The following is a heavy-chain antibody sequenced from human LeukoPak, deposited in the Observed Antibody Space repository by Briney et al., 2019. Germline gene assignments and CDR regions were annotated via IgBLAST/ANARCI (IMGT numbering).Heavy chain of an antibody. J-gene: IGHJ4*02. Sequence: SSETLSLTCTVSGGSISSGGYYWSWIRQHPGKGLEWIGYIYYSGSTYYNPSLKSRVTISVDTSKNQFSLKLSSVTAADTAVYYCATYGDDGGYWGQGALVTVSS. D-gene: IGHD4-23*01. CDR3: ATYGDDGGY. CDR1: GGSISSGGYY. CDR2: IYYSGST. V-gene: IGHV4-31*03.